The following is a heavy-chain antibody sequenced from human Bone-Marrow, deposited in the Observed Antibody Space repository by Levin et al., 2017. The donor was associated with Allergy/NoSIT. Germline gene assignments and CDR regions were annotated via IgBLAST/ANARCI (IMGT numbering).Heavy chain of an antibody. J-gene: IGHJ6*03. Sequence: ASETLSLTCTVSGGSISSGDYYWSWIRQPPGKGLEWIGYIYYSGSTYYNPSLKSRVTISVDTSKNQFSLKLSSVTAADTAVYYCAHIGQVVVAATRYYYYMDVWGKGTTVTVSS. CDR1: GGSISSGDYY. CDR2: IYYSGST. V-gene: IGHV4-30-4*01. D-gene: IGHD2-15*01. CDR3: AHIGQVVVAATRYYYYMDV.